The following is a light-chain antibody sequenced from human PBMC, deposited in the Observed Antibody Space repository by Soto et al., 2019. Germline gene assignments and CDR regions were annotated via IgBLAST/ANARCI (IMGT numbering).Light chain of an antibody. CDR1: QDISSW. V-gene: IGKV1-12*01. CDR3: QQGNSFPIT. Sequence: DIHMTQSPSSVSASVGDRVTITCRASQDISSWLAWFQQKPGEAPSLLIYAASSLHSGVPSRFSGSGSGTDFTLTISSLQPEDFETYYCQQGNSFPITFGGGTKVEI. CDR2: AAS. J-gene: IGKJ4*01.